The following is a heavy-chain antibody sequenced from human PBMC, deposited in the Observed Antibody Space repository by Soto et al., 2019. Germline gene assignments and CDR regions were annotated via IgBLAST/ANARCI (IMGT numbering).Heavy chain of an antibody. D-gene: IGHD3-22*01. Sequence: GWSLRLSCASSVFTVISNYMSWVRQAPGKGLEWVSVIYSGGSTYYADSVKGRFTISRDNSKNTLYLQMNSLRAEDTAVYYCARDRAYDSSGFYYYYGMDVWGQGTTVTVSS. CDR1: VFTVISNY. CDR2: IYSGGST. J-gene: IGHJ6*02. V-gene: IGHV3-53*01. CDR3: ARDRAYDSSGFYYYYGMDV.